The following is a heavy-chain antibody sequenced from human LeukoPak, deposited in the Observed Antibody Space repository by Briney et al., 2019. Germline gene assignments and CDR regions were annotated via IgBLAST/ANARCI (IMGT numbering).Heavy chain of an antibody. CDR1: GFTVSSHY. V-gene: IGHV3-53*04. J-gene: IGHJ6*02. Sequence: GGSLRLSCAASGFTVSSHYMSWVRQAPGKGLEWVSVIYSGGSTYYAAPVKGRFTISRHNSKNTLYLQMNSLRAEDTAVYYCARAMEYYDFWSGYWDYYYGMDVWGQGTTVTVS. CDR3: ARAMEYYDFWSGYWDYYYGMDV. CDR2: IYSGGST. D-gene: IGHD3-3*01.